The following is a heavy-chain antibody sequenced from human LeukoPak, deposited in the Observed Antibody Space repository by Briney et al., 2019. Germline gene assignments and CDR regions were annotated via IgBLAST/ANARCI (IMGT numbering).Heavy chain of an antibody. V-gene: IGHV3-66*01. D-gene: IGHD4-11*01. CDR3: ARSYSNHLFGMDV. Sequence: PGGSLRLSCAASGFTVSSYYMTWVRQAPAKGLEWVSVIYSGGSTYYADSVKGRVAISRDNSKNTVFLQMNSVRAADTALYYCARSYSNHLFGMDVWGQGTTVTVSS. CDR1: GFTVSSYY. CDR2: IYSGGST. J-gene: IGHJ6*02.